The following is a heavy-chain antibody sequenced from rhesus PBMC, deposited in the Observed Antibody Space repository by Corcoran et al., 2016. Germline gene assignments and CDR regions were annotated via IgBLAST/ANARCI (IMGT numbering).Heavy chain of an antibody. CDR3: ARVLYYNIWTGYYPKYFDY. Sequence: QVQLQESGPGLVKPSETLSLTCAVSGGSFSSYWWSWIRQPPGKGLEWIGEINCNSGSTNYNPSLKDRVTISKDASKNQFSLRLSSVTAADTAVYYCARVLYYNIWTGYYPKYFDYWGQGVLVTVSS. CDR1: GGSFSSYW. CDR2: INCNSGST. V-gene: IGHV4-80*01. D-gene: IGHD3-3*01. J-gene: IGHJ4*01.